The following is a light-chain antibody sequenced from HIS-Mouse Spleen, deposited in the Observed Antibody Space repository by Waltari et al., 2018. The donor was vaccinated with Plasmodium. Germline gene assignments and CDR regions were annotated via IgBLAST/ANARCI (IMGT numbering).Light chain of an antibody. CDR1: KLGDKY. Sequence: SYELTQPPSVSVSSGQTASITCSGDKLGDKYACWYQQKPGQSPVLVIYQDRKRPSGIPERFSGSNSGNTATLTISGTQAMDEADYYCQAWDSSTAVFGGGTKLTVL. CDR2: QDR. V-gene: IGLV3-1*01. CDR3: QAWDSSTAV. J-gene: IGLJ3*02.